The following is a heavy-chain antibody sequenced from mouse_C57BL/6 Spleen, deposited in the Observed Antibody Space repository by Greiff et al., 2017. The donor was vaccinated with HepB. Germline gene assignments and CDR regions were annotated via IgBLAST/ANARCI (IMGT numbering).Heavy chain of an antibody. CDR2: ISSGGDYI. V-gene: IGHV5-9-1*02. CDR3: TRDRDYDVFAY. Sequence: EVKLMESGEGLVKPGGSLKLSCAASGFTFSSYAMSWVRQTPEKRLEWVAYISSGGDYIYYADTVKGRFTISRDNARNTLYLQMSSLKSEDTAMYYCTRDRDYDVFAYWGQGTLVTVSA. D-gene: IGHD2-4*01. CDR1: GFTFSSYA. J-gene: IGHJ3*01.